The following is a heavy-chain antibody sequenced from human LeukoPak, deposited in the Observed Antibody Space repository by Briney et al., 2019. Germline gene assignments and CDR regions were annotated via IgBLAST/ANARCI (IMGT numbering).Heavy chain of an antibody. CDR3: ARGYSGSLEDYFDY. CDR1: GGSISSYY. J-gene: IGHJ4*02. D-gene: IGHD1-26*01. V-gene: IGHV4-59*01. CDR2: IYYSGST. Sequence: PSETLSLTCTVSGGSISSYYWSWIRQPPGKGLEWIGYIYYSGSTNYNPSLKSPVTISVDTSKNQFSLKLSSVTAADTAVYYCARGYSGSLEDYFDYWGQGTLVTVSS.